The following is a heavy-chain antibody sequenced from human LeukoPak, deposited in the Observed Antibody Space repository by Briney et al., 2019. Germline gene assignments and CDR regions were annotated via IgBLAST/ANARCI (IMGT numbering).Heavy chain of an antibody. CDR2: IYPGDSDT. D-gene: IGHD3-10*01. Sequence: GESLKISCKGSGYSFTSYWIGWVRQMPGKGLEWMGIIYPGDSDTRYSPSFQGQVTISADKSISTAYLQWGSLKASDTAMYYCARNSMVRGVTNWFDPWGQGTLVTVSS. CDR3: ARNSMVRGVTNWFDP. V-gene: IGHV5-51*01. CDR1: GYSFTSYW. J-gene: IGHJ5*02.